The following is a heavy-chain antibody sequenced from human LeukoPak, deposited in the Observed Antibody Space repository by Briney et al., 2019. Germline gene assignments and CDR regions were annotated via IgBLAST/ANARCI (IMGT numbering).Heavy chain of an antibody. CDR1: GYTFTSYG. CDR3: ATGGRKGSFFDY. CDR2: ISAYNGNT. J-gene: IGHJ4*02. V-gene: IGHV1-18*01. Sequence: ASVKVSCKASGYTFTSYGISWVRQAPGQGLEWMGWISAYNGNTNYAQKLQGRVTMTTDTSISTAFMELSRLRSDDTAVYYCATGGRKGSFFDYWGQGTLVTVSS. D-gene: IGHD3-16*01.